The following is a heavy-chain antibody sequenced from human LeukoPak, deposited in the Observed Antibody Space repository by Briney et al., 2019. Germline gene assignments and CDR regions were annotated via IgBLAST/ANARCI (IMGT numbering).Heavy chain of an antibody. CDR1: GFTFSSYS. CDR3: ARDNLGFTGYSSSWYGYYYYGMDV. D-gene: IGHD6-13*01. CDR2: ISSSSSYI. Sequence: PGGSLRLSCAASGFTFSSYSMNWVRQAPGKGLEWVSSISSSSSYIYYADSVKGRFTISRDNAKNSLYLQMNSLRAEDTAVYYCARDNLGFTGYSSSWYGYYYYGMDVWGQGTTVTVSS. J-gene: IGHJ6*02. V-gene: IGHV3-21*01.